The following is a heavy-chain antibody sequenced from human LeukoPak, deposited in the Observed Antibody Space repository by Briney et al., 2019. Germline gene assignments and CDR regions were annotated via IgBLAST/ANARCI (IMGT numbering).Heavy chain of an antibody. CDR3: ARYGYYYDSSGYYSLSYFDY. CDR1: GGSFSGYY. CDR2: IYYSGST. Sequence: PSETLSLTCAVYGGSFSGYYWSWIRQPPGKGLEWIGSIYYSGSTYYNPSLKSRVTISVDTSKNQFSLKLSSVTAADTAVYYCARYGYYYDSSGYYSLSYFDYWGQGTLVTVSS. J-gene: IGHJ4*02. V-gene: IGHV4-34*01. D-gene: IGHD3-22*01.